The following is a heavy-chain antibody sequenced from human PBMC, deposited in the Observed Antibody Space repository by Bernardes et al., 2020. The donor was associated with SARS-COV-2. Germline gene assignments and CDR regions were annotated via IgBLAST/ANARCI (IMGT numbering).Heavy chain of an antibody. V-gene: IGHV1-18*04. J-gene: IGHJ5*02. CDR2: ISAYNGNT. Sequence: ASVKVSCKASGYTFTSYGISWVRQAPGQGLEWMGWISAYNGNTNYAQKLQGRVTMTTDTSTSTAYMELRSLRSDDTAVYYCARSQMATITGMFDPWGQGTLVTVSS. CDR1: GYTFTSYG. CDR3: ARSQMATITGMFDP. D-gene: IGHD5-12*01.